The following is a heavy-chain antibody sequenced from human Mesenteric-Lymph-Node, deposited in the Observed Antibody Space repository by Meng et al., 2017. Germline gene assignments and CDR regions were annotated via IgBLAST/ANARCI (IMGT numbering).Heavy chain of an antibody. J-gene: IGHJ4*02. D-gene: IGHD3-22*01. Sequence: QVQLVQSGAEVNKPGSSVKVSCKASGGTFSSYAISWVRQAPGQGLEWMGRINPNSGGTNYAQKFQGRVTMTRDTSISTAYMELSRLRSDDTAVYYCARGYYDSSGYYPFDYWGQGTLVTVSS. CDR2: INPNSGGT. V-gene: IGHV1-2*06. CDR3: ARGYYDSSGYYPFDY. CDR1: GGTFSSYA.